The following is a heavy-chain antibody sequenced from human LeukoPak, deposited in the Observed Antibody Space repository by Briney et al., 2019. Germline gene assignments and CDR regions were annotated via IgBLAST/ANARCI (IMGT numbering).Heavy chain of an antibody. V-gene: IGHV3-30*03. CDR1: GFTFSSYA. CDR3: ARESSSGWNYFDY. Sequence: PGGSLRLSCAASGFTFSSYAMSWVRQAPGKGLEWVAVISYDGSNKYYADSVKGRFTISRDNSKNTLYLQMNSLRAEDTAVYYCARESSSGWNYFDYWGQGTLVTVSS. J-gene: IGHJ4*02. D-gene: IGHD6-19*01. CDR2: ISYDGSNK.